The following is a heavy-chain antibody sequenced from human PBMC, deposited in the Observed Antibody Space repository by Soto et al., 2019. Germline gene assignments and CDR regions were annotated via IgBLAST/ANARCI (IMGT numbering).Heavy chain of an antibody. D-gene: IGHD4-17*01. V-gene: IGHV3-23*01. Sequence: EAQLLESGGGLVQPGGSLRLSCTTSRFSLNTYGMTWVRRAPGKGLEWVSTLSASGSGSYYAESVKGRFTVSRDNSKNTRYLQMNSLRDEDTAVYYCAKNSYGDSWNFGLDVWGQRTTVTVSS. J-gene: IGHJ6*02. CDR1: RFSLNTYG. CDR3: AKNSYGDSWNFGLDV. CDR2: LSASGSGS.